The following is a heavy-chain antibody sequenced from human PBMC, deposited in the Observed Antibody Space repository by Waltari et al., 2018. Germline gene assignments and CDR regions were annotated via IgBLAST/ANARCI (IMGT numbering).Heavy chain of an antibody. CDR2: ISCDGGST. D-gene: IGHD6-19*01. CDR1: GFTFDDYA. CDR3: AKSQYSSGWYEVDY. J-gene: IGHJ4*02. V-gene: IGHV3-43D*04. Sequence: EVQLVESGGVVVQPGGSLRLSCAASGFTFDDYAMHWVRQATGMGLEWVSLISCDGGSTYYADSVKGRFTISRDNSKNSLYLQMNSLRAEDTALYYCAKSQYSSGWYEVDYWGQGTLVTVSS.